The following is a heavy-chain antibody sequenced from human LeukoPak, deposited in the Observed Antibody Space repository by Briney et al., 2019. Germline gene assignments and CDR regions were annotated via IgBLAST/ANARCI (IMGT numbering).Heavy chain of an antibody. CDR3: ASLDEWELPYFDY. D-gene: IGHD1-26*01. CDR1: GFIFSSYG. J-gene: IGHJ4*02. Sequence: PGGSLRLSCAASGFIFSSYGMHWVRQAPGKGLEWVAVISYDGSNKYYADSVKGRFTISRDISKNTLSLLMNSLRAEDTAVYYCASLDEWELPYFDYWGQGTLVTVSS. V-gene: IGHV3-30*03. CDR2: ISYDGSNK.